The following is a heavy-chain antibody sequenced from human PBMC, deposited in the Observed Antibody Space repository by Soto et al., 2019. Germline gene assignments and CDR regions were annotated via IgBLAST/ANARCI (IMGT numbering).Heavy chain of an antibody. V-gene: IGHV4-59*01. Sequence: PSETLSLTCTVSGGSISSYYWSWIRQPPGKGLVWIGYIYYSGTTNYNPSLKSRVTISVDTSTSTAYMELRSLRSDDTAVYYCARDGEEGAAGINFGYWGQGTLVTVSS. D-gene: IGHD6-13*01. J-gene: IGHJ4*02. CDR1: GGSISSYY. CDR3: ARDGEEGAAGINFGY. CDR2: IYYSGTT.